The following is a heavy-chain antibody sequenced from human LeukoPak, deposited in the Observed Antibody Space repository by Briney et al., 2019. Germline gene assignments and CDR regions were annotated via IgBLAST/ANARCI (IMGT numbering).Heavy chain of an antibody. D-gene: IGHD2-15*01. CDR2: IYSSGNT. CDR3: ARETGYCSGGSCYHQNDAFDI. V-gene: IGHV4-4*07. Sequence: SETLPLTCTVSGTSIYSYHWSWIRQPAGKGLEWIGRIYSSGNTNYNPSLKSRVTMSVDTSENQFSLKVTSVTAADTAVYYCARETGYCSGGSCYHQNDAFDIWGQGTMVTVSS. CDR1: GTSIYSYH. J-gene: IGHJ3*02.